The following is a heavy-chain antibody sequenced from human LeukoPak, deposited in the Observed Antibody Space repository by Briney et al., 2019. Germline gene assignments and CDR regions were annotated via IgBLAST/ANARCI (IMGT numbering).Heavy chain of an antibody. V-gene: IGHV3-23*01. CDR1: GFTFSSYA. Sequence: GGSLRLSCAASGFTFSSYAMSWVRQAPGEGLEWVSAISGSGGSTYYADSVKGRFTISRDNSKNTLYLQMNSLRAEDTAVYYCAKDRKDPTYYFDYWGQGTLVTVSS. J-gene: IGHJ4*02. CDR2: ISGSGGST. CDR3: AKDRKDPTYYFDY.